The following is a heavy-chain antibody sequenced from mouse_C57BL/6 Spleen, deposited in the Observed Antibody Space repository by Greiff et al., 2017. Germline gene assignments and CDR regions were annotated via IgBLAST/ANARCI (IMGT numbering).Heavy chain of an antibody. CDR1: GFTFSDYG. CDR3: ARDYDGVYAMDY. V-gene: IGHV5-17*01. D-gene: IGHD2-3*01. J-gene: IGHJ4*01. CDR2: LSSGSSTI. Sequence: EVKLMESGGGLVKPGGSLKLSCAASGFTFSDYGMHWVRQAPEKGLAWVAYLSSGSSTIYYADTVQGRFTISRDNAKNTLFLQMTSLRSEDTAMYYCARDYDGVYAMDYWGQGTSVTVSS.